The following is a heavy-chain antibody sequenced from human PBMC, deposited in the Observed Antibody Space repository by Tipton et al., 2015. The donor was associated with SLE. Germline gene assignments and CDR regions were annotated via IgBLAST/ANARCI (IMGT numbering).Heavy chain of an antibody. CDR3: AKQVSPHYGMDV. Sequence: RSLRLSCAASGFTFSSYGMHWVRQAPGKGLEWVAVIWYDGSNKYYADSVKGRFTISRDNSKNTLYLQMNSLRTEDTAVYYCAKQVSPHYGMDVLGQGTTVTVSS. J-gene: IGHJ6*02. V-gene: IGHV3-30*18. CDR1: GFTFSSYG. CDR2: IWYDGSNK.